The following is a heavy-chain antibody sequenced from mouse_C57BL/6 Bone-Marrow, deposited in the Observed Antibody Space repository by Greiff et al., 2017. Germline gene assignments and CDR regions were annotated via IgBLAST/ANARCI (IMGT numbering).Heavy chain of an antibody. Sequence: EVQVVESGGDLVKPGGSLKLSCAASGFTFSSYGMSWVRQTPDKRLEWVATISSGGSYTYYPDSVKGRFTISRDNAKNTLYLQMSSLKSEDTAMYDCASPNYGSSSFAYWGQGTLVTVSA. J-gene: IGHJ3*01. D-gene: IGHD1-1*01. CDR1: GFTFSSYG. CDR3: ASPNYGSSSFAY. V-gene: IGHV5-6*01. CDR2: ISSGGSYT.